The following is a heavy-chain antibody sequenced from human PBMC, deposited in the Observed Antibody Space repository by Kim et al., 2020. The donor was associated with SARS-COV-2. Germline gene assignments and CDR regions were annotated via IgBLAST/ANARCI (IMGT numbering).Heavy chain of an antibody. J-gene: IGHJ4*02. Sequence: NYNPSLKSRVTISVDTSKNQFSLKLSSVTAADTAVYYCARLDTAMVRGDYWGQGTLVTVSS. V-gene: IGHV4-61*07. D-gene: IGHD5-18*01. CDR3: ARLDTAMVRGDY.